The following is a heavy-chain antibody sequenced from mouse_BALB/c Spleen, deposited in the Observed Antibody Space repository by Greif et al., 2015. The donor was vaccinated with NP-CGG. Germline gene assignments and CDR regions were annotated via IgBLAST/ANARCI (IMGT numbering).Heavy chain of an antibody. Sequence: VQLQQSGAELVRPGALVKLSCKASGFNIKDYYMHWVKQRPEQGLEWIGWIDPENGNTIYDPKFQGKASITADTSSNTAYLQLSSLTAEDTAVYYCAREGGMDAWFAYWGQGTLVTVSA. D-gene: IGHD2-3*01. CDR3: AREGGMDAWFAY. CDR1: GFNIKDYY. V-gene: IGHV14-1*02. J-gene: IGHJ3*01. CDR2: IDPENGNT.